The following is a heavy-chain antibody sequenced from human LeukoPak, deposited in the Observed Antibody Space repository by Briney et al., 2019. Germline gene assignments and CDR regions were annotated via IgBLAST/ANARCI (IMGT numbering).Heavy chain of an antibody. Sequence: GSLRLSCAASGFTFSSYGMSWVRQAPGKGLEWVSAISGSGGSTYYADSVKGRFTTSRDNSKNTLYLQMNSLRAEDTAVYYCAKFGGYDYYYYGMDVWGQGTTVTVSS. D-gene: IGHD3-16*01. J-gene: IGHJ6*02. CDR1: GFTFSSYG. CDR3: AKFGGYDYYYYGMDV. CDR2: ISGSGGST. V-gene: IGHV3-23*01.